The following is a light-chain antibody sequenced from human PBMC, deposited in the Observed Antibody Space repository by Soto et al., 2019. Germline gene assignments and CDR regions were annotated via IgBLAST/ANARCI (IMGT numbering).Light chain of an antibody. Sequence: SYELTQPPSVSVAPGQTARITCGGNNIETKSVHWYQQRPGQAPVLGVYDDRDRPSGIPERFSGSNSGNPATLTITRVEAGDEADYYCQVWDSSSDHWVFGGGTKLTVL. CDR1: NIETKS. CDR2: DDR. V-gene: IGLV3-21*02. CDR3: QVWDSSSDHWV. J-gene: IGLJ3*02.